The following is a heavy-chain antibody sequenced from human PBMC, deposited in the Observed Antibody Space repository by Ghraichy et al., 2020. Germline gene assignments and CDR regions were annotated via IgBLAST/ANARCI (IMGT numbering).Heavy chain of an antibody. V-gene: IGHV3-53*04. CDR1: GFNVRTKY. CDR2: IYTDGKT. Sequence: GGSLRLSCAVSGFNVRTKYMTWVRQAPGKGLEWVSVIYTDGKTYYADSVKGRFTISRHNSEDTLYLLMDNLRREDTAIYYCATVGLGRYFRGLDSWGQGTLVTVSS. J-gene: IGHJ4*02. CDR3: ATVGLGRYFRGLDS. D-gene: IGHD3-9*01.